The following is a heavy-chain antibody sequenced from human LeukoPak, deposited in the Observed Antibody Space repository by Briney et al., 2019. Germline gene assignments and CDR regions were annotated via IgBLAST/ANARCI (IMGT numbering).Heavy chain of an antibody. D-gene: IGHD4-17*01. V-gene: IGHV1-46*03. CDR1: GYTFTSYY. Sequence: ASVKVSCKASGYTFTSYYMHWVRQAPGQGLEWMGIINPSGGSTSYAQKFQGRVSMTRDTSTSTVYMELSSLRSEDTAVYYCARILSAYGDSDYWGQGTLVTVSS. J-gene: IGHJ4*02. CDR3: ARILSAYGDSDY. CDR2: INPSGGST.